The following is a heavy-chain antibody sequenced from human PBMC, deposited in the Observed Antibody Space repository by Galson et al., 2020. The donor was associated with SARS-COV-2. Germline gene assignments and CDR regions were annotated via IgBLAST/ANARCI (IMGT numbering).Heavy chain of an antibody. CDR2: INDSGST. D-gene: IGHD3-3*01. CDR3: ARASRTIFGVVKHFDY. CDR1: GGSISSGGYY. J-gene: IGHJ4*02. Sequence: ETSETLSLTCTVSGGSISSGGYYWSWIRQHPGKGLEWIGYINDSGSTYYNPSLKSRVTISVDTSKNQFSLKMSSVTAADTAVYYCARASRTIFGVVKHFDYWGQGTLVTVSS. V-gene: IGHV4-31*03.